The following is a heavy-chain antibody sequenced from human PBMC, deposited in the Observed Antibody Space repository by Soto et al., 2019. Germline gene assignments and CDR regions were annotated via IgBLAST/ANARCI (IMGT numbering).Heavy chain of an antibody. D-gene: IGHD3-9*01. CDR2: INPIFGTA. CDR1: GGTFSSYA. Sequence: SVKVSCKASGGTFSSYAISWVRQAPGQGLEWMGGINPIFGTANYAQKFQGRVTITRDTSASTAYMELSSLRAADTAVYYCVKGGLRYFDWLFDYWGQGTLVTVSS. V-gene: IGHV1-69*05. J-gene: IGHJ4*02. CDR3: VKGGLRYFDWLFDY.